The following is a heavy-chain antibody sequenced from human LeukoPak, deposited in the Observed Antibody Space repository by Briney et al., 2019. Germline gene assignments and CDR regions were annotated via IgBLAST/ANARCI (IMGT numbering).Heavy chain of an antibody. CDR1: GFSFTSNA. CDR3: AKSFPGTHTYYFDY. CDR2: ISGAGGNT. D-gene: IGHD3-3*02. J-gene: IGHJ4*02. V-gene: IGHV3-23*01. Sequence: GQSLRLSCPASGFSFTSNAMSWVRQAPGKGLEWVSAISGAGGNTNYADSVTGRFTISRDNSRNTLFRQMNSLRAEDTAVYYCAKSFPGTHTYYFDYWGQGTLVTVSS.